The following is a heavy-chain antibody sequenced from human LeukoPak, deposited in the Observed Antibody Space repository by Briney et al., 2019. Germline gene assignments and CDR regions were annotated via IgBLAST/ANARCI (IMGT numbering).Heavy chain of an antibody. J-gene: IGHJ6*02. CDR3: ARQGATDYYYGMNV. CDR2: IYYSGSA. Sequence: PSETLSLTCTVSGGSINIGYWSWIRQPPGKGLEWIGYIYYSGSAKYNPSLKSRVSISLDTSKNQFSLNLYSVTAADTAVYYCARQGATDYYYGMNVWGQGTTVTVSS. D-gene: IGHD4/OR15-4a*01. CDR1: GGSINIGY. V-gene: IGHV4-59*08.